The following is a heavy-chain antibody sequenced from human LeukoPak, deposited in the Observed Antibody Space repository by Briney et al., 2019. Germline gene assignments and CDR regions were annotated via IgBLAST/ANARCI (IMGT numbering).Heavy chain of an antibody. D-gene: IGHD3-10*01. CDR2: INPSGGST. V-gene: IGHV1-46*01. CDR1: GYTFTSYY. CDR3: ARDWITMVREYSYYYYYGMDV. J-gene: IGHJ6*02. Sequence: ASVKVSCKAFGYTFTSYYMHWVRQAPGQGLEWMGIINPSGGSTSYAQKFQGRVTMTRDTSTSTVYMELSSLRSEGTAVYYCARDWITMVREYSYYYYYGMDVWGQGTTVTVSS.